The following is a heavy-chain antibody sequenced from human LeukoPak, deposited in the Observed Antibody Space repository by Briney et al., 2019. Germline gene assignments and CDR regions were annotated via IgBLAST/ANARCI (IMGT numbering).Heavy chain of an antibody. D-gene: IGHD1-26*01. CDR3: AKDSSGSYNYFDY. CDR2: IRYDGSDK. V-gene: IGHV3-30*02. J-gene: IGHJ4*02. Sequence: GGSLRLSCAASGFTFSSYGMHWVRQAPGKGLEWVTFIRYDGSDKYYADSVKVRFTISRDNSKNTLYLQMNGLRAEDTAFYYCAKDSSGSYNYFDYWGQGTLVTVSS. CDR1: GFTFSSYG.